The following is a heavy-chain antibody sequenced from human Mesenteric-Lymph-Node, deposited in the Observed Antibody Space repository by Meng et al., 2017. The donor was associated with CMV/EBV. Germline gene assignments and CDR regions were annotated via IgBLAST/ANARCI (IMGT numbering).Heavy chain of an antibody. D-gene: IGHD6-6*01. CDR3: GRGKYAAGRQGGPYYGMDV. CDR2: ISGSGGST. J-gene: IGHJ6*02. Sequence: GESLKISCAASGFTFSSYAMSWVRQAPGKGLEWVSAISGSGGSTYYADSVKGRFTISRDNAKNSLYLQMNSLRAEDTAVYYCGRGKYAAGRQGGPYYGMDVWGQGTTVTVSS. CDR1: GFTFSSYA. V-gene: IGHV3-23*01.